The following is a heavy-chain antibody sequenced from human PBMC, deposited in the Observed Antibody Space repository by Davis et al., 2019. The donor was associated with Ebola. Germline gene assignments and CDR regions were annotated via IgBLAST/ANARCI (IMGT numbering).Heavy chain of an antibody. CDR3: AREVPLYGMDV. J-gene: IGHJ6*02. V-gene: IGHV3-21*01. Sequence: GESLKISCAASGFTFSSYGINWVRQAPGKGLEWVSSITRSSSYRYYADSVKGRFTISRDNAKNSLYLQMNSLRAEDTAVYYCAREVPLYGMDVWGQGTTVTVSS. CDR2: ITRSSSYR. CDR1: GFTFSSYG.